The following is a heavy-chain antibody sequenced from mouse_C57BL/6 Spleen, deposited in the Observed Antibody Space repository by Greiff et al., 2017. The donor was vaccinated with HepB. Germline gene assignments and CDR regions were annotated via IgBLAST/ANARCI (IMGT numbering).Heavy chain of an antibody. CDR1: GYTFTSYW. CDR2: IHPNSGST. D-gene: IGHD1-1*01. Sequence: QVQLQQPGAELVKPGASVKLSCKASGYTFTSYWMHWVKQRPGQGLEWIGMIHPNSGSTNYNEKFKSKATLTVDKSSSTAYMQLSSLTSEDSAVYYWARSRVVGDYAMDYWGQGTSVTVSS. J-gene: IGHJ4*01. CDR3: ARSRVVGDYAMDY. V-gene: IGHV1-64*01.